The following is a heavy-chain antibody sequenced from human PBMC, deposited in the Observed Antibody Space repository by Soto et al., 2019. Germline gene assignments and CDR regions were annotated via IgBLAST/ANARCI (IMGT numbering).Heavy chain of an antibody. Sequence: ETLSLTCTVSGGSISSSSYYWGWIRQPPGKGLEWIGSIYYSGSTYYNPSLKSRVTISVDTSKNQFSLKLSSVTAADTAVYYCARHVGTSHFDYWGQGTLVTVSS. D-gene: IGHD1-7*01. CDR3: ARHVGTSHFDY. J-gene: IGHJ4*02. CDR1: GGSISSSSYY. CDR2: IYYSGST. V-gene: IGHV4-39*01.